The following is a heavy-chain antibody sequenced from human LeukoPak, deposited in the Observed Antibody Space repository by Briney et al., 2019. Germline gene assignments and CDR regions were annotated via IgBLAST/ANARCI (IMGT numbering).Heavy chain of an antibody. CDR3: AREFYDFWSGSSLNYGMDV. CDR1: GFTFSSYS. Sequence: GGSLRLSCAASGFTFSSYSMNWVRQAPGKGLEWVSYISSSSSTIYYADSVKGRFTISRDNAKNSLYLQMNSLRAEDTAVYYCAREFYDFWSGSSLNYGMDVWGQGTTVTVSS. D-gene: IGHD3-3*01. V-gene: IGHV3-48*01. J-gene: IGHJ6*02. CDR2: ISSSSSTI.